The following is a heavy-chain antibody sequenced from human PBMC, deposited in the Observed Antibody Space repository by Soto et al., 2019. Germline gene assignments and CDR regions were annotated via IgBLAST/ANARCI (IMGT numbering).Heavy chain of an antibody. Sequence: PGGSLRLSCAASGFTVSSNYMTWVRQAPGKGLEWVSVIYSGGSTYYADSVKGRFTISRDNSKNTLYLQMNSLRAEDTALYYCERDSRNRNFFDYWGQGTLVNVSS. CDR2: IYSGGST. D-gene: IGHD2-2*01. CDR3: ERDSRNRNFFDY. J-gene: IGHJ4*02. V-gene: IGHV3-53*01. CDR1: GFTVSSNY.